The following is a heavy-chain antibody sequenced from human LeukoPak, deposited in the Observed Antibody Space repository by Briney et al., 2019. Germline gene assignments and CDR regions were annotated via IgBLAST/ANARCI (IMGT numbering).Heavy chain of an antibody. Sequence: ASVKVSCKAYGYTFTTYYIHWVRQAPGQGLEWMGIINPSGGSTTYAQKFQGRVTMTRDTSTSAVYMELSSPRSEDPVVYYCARERHSRVPAPAAEYWGQGTLVTVSS. J-gene: IGHJ4*02. D-gene: IGHD2-2*01. V-gene: IGHV1-46*01. CDR3: ARERHSRVPAPAAEY. CDR2: INPSGGST. CDR1: GYTFTTYY.